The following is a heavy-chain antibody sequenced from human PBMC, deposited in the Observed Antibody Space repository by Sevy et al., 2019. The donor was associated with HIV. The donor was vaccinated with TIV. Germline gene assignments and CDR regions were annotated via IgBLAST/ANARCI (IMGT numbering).Heavy chain of an antibody. CDR2: IKTKTDGGTT. Sequence: GGSLRLSCAASGFAFRNAWMIWVRQAPGKGLEWVGRIKTKTDGGTTDYAAPVKGRFTISRDDSKNTLYLQMNSLKTEDTAVYYCSTRKYYYDMSGYPLGYWGQGTLVTVSS. CDR3: STRKYYYDMSGYPLGY. V-gene: IGHV3-15*01. D-gene: IGHD3-22*01. J-gene: IGHJ4*02. CDR1: GFAFRNAW.